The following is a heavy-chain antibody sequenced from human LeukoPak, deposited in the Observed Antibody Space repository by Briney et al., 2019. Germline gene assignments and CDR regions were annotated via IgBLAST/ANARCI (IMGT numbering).Heavy chain of an antibody. CDR3: ARGRAHDVRDFDY. Sequence: PGGSLRLSCAASGFTFSSYSMNWVRQAPGKGLEWVSSISSSSSYIYYADSVKGRFTISRDNAKNSLYLQMNSLRAEDTAVYYCARGRAHDVRDFDYWGQGTLVTVSS. V-gene: IGHV3-21*01. D-gene: IGHD5-24*01. CDR1: GFTFSSYS. CDR2: ISSSSSYI. J-gene: IGHJ4*02.